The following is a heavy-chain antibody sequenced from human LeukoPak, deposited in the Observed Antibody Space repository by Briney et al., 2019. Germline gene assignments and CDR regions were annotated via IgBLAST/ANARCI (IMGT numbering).Heavy chain of an antibody. Sequence: PGGSLRLPCAASGFTFSSYNMNWVRQAPGKGLEWVSSITSSSTYMYYADSVKGRFTISRDNAKNSLYLQMNSLRAEDTAVYYCARGEQWLVRWGQGTLVTVSS. V-gene: IGHV3-21*01. J-gene: IGHJ4*02. CDR2: ITSSSTYM. CDR3: ARGEQWLVR. D-gene: IGHD6-19*01. CDR1: GFTFSSYN.